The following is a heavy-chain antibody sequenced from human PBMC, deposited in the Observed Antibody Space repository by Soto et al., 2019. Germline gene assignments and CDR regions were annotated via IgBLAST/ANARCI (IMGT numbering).Heavy chain of an antibody. J-gene: IGHJ6*01. CDR2: MNAKSGDT. V-gene: IGHV1-8*01. CDR1: GYTFSDFD. D-gene: IGHD3-16*01. Sequence: QAHLEQSGAEVKRPGASVKVSCKASGYTFSDFDINWLRQASGQGPEWMGWMNAKSGDTFFAQRFQGKFTMTGDTSLSTAYLEVGILTSDDTAMYYCARGNPFNYAGFDVWGQGTTVAVAS. CDR3: ARGNPFNYAGFDV.